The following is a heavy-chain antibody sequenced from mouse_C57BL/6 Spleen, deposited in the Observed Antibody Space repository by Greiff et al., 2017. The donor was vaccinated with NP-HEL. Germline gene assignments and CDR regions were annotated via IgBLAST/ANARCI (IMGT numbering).Heavy chain of an antibody. J-gene: IGHJ3*01. V-gene: IGHV1-82*01. CDR2: IYPGDGDT. CDR3: SRSLITTVVATPCAY. D-gene: IGHD1-1*01. CDR1: GYAFSSSW. Sequence: QVQLQQSGPELVKPGASVKISCKASGYAFSSSWMNWVKQRPGKGLEWIGRIYPGDGDTNYNGKFKGQATLTADKSSSTAYMQLSSLTSEDSAVYFCSRSLITTVVATPCAYWGQGTLVTVSA.